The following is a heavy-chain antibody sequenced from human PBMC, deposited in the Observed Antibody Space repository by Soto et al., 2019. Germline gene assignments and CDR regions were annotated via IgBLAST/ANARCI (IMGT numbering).Heavy chain of an antibody. CDR3: ATRDTGRVY. Sequence: SETLSLTCAVSGVSISSHDWWIWVRQPPGKGLEWIGESHQSGNTHYNSSLESRVTISLDKSKNQLSLQLTSVTVADTAVYYCATRDTGRVYWGQGTLVTVSS. CDR2: SHQSGNT. J-gene: IGHJ4*02. V-gene: IGHV4-4*02. CDR1: GVSISSHDW. D-gene: IGHD5-18*01.